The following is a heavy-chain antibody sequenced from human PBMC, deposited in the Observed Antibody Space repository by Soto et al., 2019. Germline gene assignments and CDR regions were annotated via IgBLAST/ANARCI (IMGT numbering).Heavy chain of an antibody. V-gene: IGHV3-33*01. Sequence: GGSLRLSCAASGFTFSSYGMHWVRQAPGKGLEWVAVIWYDGSNKYYADSVKGRFTISRDNSKNTLYLQMNSLRAEDTAVYYCARRWATVTQPMVYYYYYMDVWGKGATVTVSS. CDR1: GFTFSSYG. CDR3: ARRWATVTQPMVYYYYYMDV. J-gene: IGHJ6*03. CDR2: IWYDGSNK. D-gene: IGHD5-12*01.